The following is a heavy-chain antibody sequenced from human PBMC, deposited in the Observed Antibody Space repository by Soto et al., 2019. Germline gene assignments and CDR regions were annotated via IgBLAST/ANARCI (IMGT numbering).Heavy chain of an antibody. D-gene: IGHD1-1*01. CDR3: ARDNDRPQLGGNYYYILDV. V-gene: IGHV1-69*12. CDR2: IMTIFRTP. CDR1: GGTFRNSA. J-gene: IGHJ6*02. Sequence: QVQLEQSGAEVKKPGSSVKLSCKASGGTFRNSAISWVRQAPGQGLEWMGGIMTIFRTPDYAQKFQGRVTITADESTNTAYMELSGLRSDDTAVYYCARDNDRPQLGGNYYYILDVWGHGTTVTVSS.